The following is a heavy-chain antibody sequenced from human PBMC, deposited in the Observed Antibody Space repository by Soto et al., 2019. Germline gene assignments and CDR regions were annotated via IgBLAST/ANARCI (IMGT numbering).Heavy chain of an antibody. CDR3: ARKAWTRLDY. CDR1: GGSLSTPVW. Sequence: QLQLQESGQGLVKPSGTLSLTCGVSGGSLSTPVWWSWVRLPPGKGLEWFGEVFHSGSANYNPSLQRRVTISLDKSTNQFSLRLSSVTAADTAVYYCARKAWTRLDYWGQGALVTVSS. CDR2: VFHSGSA. D-gene: IGHD1-1*01. V-gene: IGHV4-4*02. J-gene: IGHJ4*02.